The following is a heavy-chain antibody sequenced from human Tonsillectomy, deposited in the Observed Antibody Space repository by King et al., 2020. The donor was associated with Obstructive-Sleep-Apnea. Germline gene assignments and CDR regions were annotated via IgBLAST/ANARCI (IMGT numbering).Heavy chain of an antibody. CDR3: ARGGGHYYYYYGLDV. Sequence: VQLVESGGGLIQPGGSLRHSCSASGFTVSGYLMHWVRQAPGKGLAWVLRINIDGRRSTCADSGKGRFTSSRANAKNTLYLQMNSLSAEDTAVYYCARGGGHYYYYYGLDVWGQGTTVTASS. D-gene: IGHD3-16*01. V-gene: IGHV3-74*01. J-gene: IGHJ6*02. CDR2: INIDGRRS. CDR1: GFTVSGYL.